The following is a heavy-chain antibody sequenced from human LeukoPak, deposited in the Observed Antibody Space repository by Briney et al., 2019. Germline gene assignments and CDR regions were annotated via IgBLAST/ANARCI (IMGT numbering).Heavy chain of an antibody. Sequence: SETLSLTCTVSGGSISSYYWSWIRQPPGKGLKWIGYIYYSGSAIYSPSLKSRVTISVDTSKNQFSLRLSSVTAADTAVYYCARGPEWYYFDYWGQGTLVTVSS. CDR3: ARGPEWYYFDY. CDR1: GGSISSYY. V-gene: IGHV4-59*08. D-gene: IGHD3-3*01. CDR2: IYYSGSA. J-gene: IGHJ4*02.